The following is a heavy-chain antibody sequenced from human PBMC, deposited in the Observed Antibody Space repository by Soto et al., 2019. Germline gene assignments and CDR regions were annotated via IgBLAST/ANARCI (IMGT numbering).Heavy chain of an antibody. V-gene: IGHV4-59*01. CDR1: GDSITSYN. D-gene: IGHD2-21*01. CDR3: ARRAVVAVTGSLDNWLDP. CDR2: VYSSGST. J-gene: IGHJ5*02. Sequence: PSETLSLTCTVSGDSITSYNWNWLRQPPGKALEWIGYVYSSGSTNYNPSLKSRVTISVDTSRNQFSLKVNSVTAADTAVYYCARRAVVAVTGSLDNWLDPWGQGILVTVPQ.